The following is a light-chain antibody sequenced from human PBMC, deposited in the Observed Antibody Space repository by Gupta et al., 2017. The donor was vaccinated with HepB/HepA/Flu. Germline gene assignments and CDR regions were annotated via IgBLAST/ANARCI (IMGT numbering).Light chain of an antibody. Sequence: EIVLTSPPGTLSFSPGESATLSCVASKSVQSKYLAWFQQKPCQTPTLLIYGTTKTATGIPDRFSGSGSGTEFTLTISRLEPEDFAVYYCQQEDNSPWTFGQGTKVEIK. CDR3: QQEDNSPWT. V-gene: IGKV3-20*01. CDR1: KSVQSKY. J-gene: IGKJ1*01. CDR2: GTT.